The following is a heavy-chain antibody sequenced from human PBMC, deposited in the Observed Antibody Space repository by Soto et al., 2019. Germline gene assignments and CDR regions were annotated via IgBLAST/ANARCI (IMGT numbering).Heavy chain of an antibody. CDR3: ARDRRSSGWYAAYYYYYGMDV. CDR2: IHPSGGST. V-gene: IGHV1-46*01. J-gene: IGHJ6*02. CDR1: GDTFTSYY. Sequence: QVQLVQSGAEVKKPGASVKVSCKASGDTFTSYYMHWVRQAPGQGLEWMGIIHPSGGSTSYAQKFQGRVTMTRDTSTSTVYMELSSLRSEDTAVYYCARDRRSSGWYAAYYYYYGMDVWGQGTTVTVSS. D-gene: IGHD6-19*01.